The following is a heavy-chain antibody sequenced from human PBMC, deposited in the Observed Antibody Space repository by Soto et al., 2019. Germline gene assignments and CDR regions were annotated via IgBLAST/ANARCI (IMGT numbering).Heavy chain of an antibody. J-gene: IGHJ4*02. CDR2: IYSSGST. V-gene: IGHV4-59*01. D-gene: IGHD6-19*01. CDR1: GGSISSYY. CDR3: ARVVAVAGPGEVLFDY. Sequence: SETLSLTCTVSGGSISSYYWRWIRQPPGKGLEWIGYIYSSGSTNYNPSLKRRVTISVDTSQNQFSLKLSSVTAADTAVYYCARVVAVAGPGEVLFDYWGQGTLVTVSS.